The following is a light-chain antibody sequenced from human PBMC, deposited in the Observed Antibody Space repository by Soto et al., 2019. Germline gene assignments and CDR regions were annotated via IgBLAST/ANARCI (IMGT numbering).Light chain of an antibody. CDR1: QSISNW. V-gene: IGKV1-5*03. CDR3: QNYENYRWT. J-gene: IGKJ1*01. CDR2: KAS. Sequence: DVKMTQSASTLSASVGYRFTITCRAGQSISNWLDWYQQKPGKAPKLLIYKASSLESGVPSRYRGSGSGTDCTLTISGLPPDDDETYFCQNYENYRWTFGQGTKVDIK.